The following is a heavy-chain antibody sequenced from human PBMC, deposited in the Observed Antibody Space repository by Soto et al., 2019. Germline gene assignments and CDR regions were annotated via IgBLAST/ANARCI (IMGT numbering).Heavy chain of an antibody. CDR2: IIPIFGTA. J-gene: IGHJ5*02. CDR3: ARVPYLSSSWYGIVHWFDP. CDR1: GGTFSSYA. Sequence: SVKVSCKASGGTFSSYAISWVRQAPGQGLEWMGGIIPIFGTANYAQRFQGRVTITADESTSTAYMELSSLRSEDTAVYYCARVPYLSSSWYGIVHWFDPWGQGTLVPVSS. V-gene: IGHV1-69*13. D-gene: IGHD6-13*01.